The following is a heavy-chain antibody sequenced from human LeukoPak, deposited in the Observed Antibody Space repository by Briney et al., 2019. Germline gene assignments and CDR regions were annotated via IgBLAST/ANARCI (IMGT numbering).Heavy chain of an antibody. Sequence: SETLSLTCTVSGGSISSSSYSWGWIRQPPGKGLEWIGCIYYSGSAYYNPSLRSRVTISVDTSKNQFSLKLSSVTAADTAVYYCSRTIGSSSGRIDYWGQGTLVTVSS. D-gene: IGHD6-6*01. J-gene: IGHJ4*02. CDR3: SRTIGSSSGRIDY. CDR2: IYYSGSA. V-gene: IGHV4-39*07. CDR1: GGSISSSSYS.